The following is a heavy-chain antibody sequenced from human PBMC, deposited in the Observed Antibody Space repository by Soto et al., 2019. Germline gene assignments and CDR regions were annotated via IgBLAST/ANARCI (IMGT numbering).Heavy chain of an antibody. CDR3: AKSATVPAAIAY. Sequence: QVQLVQSGAEVKKPGASVKVSCEASGYTFTSYAMHWVRQAPGQRLEWMGWINAGNGNTKYSQKFQGRVTITRDTSACTAYMELSSLRSEDTAVYYCAKSATVPAAIAYWGQGTLVTVSS. CDR1: GYTFTSYA. J-gene: IGHJ4*02. D-gene: IGHD2-2*02. CDR2: INAGNGNT. V-gene: IGHV1-3*01.